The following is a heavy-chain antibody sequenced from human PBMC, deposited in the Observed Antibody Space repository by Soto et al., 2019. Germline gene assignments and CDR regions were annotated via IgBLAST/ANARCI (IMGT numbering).Heavy chain of an antibody. CDR3: ARDRRLHYSKEGFDY. CDR1: GFTFSSYA. J-gene: IGHJ4*02. CDR2: ISYDGSNK. Sequence: GGSLRLSCAASGFTFSSYAMHWVRQAPGKGLEWVAVISYDGSNKYYADSVKGRFTISRDNSKNTLYLQMNSLRAEDTAVYYCARDRRLHYSKEGFDYWGQGTLVTVSS. V-gene: IGHV3-30-3*01. D-gene: IGHD4-4*01.